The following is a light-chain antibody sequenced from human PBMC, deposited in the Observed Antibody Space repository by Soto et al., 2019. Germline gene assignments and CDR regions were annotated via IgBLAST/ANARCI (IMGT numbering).Light chain of an antibody. CDR2: DAS. CDR3: QHYNNLPLT. CDR1: QDIRNF. Sequence: DIQMTQSPSSLAASVGDRVTITCQASQDIRNFLNWYQQKPGKAPKLLIYDASSLETGVPARFSGSGSGTDFTFTISSLQPEDIATYFCQHYNNLPLTFGPGTKVDIK. V-gene: IGKV1-33*01. J-gene: IGKJ3*01.